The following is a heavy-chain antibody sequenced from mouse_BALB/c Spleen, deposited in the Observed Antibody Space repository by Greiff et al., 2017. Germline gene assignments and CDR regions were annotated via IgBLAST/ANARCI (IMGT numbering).Heavy chain of an antibody. CDR2: ISCYNGAT. Sequence: LVKTGASVKISCKASGYSFTGYYMHWVKQSHGKSLEWIGYISCYNGATSYNQKFKGKATFTVDTSSSTAYMQFNSLTSEDSAVYYCAISTTTGGGMDYWGQGTSVTVSS. D-gene: IGHD1-1*01. J-gene: IGHJ4*01. V-gene: IGHV1S34*01. CDR3: AISTTTGGGMDY. CDR1: GYSFTGYY.